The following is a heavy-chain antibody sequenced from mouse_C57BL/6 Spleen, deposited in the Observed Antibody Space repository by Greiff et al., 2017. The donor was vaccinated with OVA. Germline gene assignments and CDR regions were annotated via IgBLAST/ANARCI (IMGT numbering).Heavy chain of an antibody. CDR2: IDPSDSYT. Sequence: QVQLKQPGAELVMPGASVKLSCKASGYTFTSYWMHWVKQRPGQGLEWIGEIDPSDSYTNYNQKFKGKSTLTVDKSSSTAYMQLSSLTSEDSAVYYCARRAYDYHYFDYWGQGTTLTVSS. D-gene: IGHD2-4*01. V-gene: IGHV1-69*01. J-gene: IGHJ2*01. CDR1: GYTFTSYW. CDR3: ARRAYDYHYFDY.